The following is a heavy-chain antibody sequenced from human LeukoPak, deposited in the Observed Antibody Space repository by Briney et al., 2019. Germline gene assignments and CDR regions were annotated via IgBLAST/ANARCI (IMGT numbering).Heavy chain of an antibody. CDR3: AELGITMIGGV. J-gene: IGHJ6*04. D-gene: IGHD3-10*02. CDR1: GFTFGDFA. CDR2: INWNSGRI. Sequence: PGGSLRLSCAASGFTFGDFAMHWVRQAPGKGLQWVSSINWNSGRIVYADFVKGRFTISRDNAKNSLYLQMNSLRAEDTAVYYCAELGITMIGGVWGKGTTVTISS. V-gene: IGHV3-9*01.